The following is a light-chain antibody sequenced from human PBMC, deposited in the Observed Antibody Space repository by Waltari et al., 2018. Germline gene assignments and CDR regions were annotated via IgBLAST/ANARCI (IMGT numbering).Light chain of an antibody. V-gene: IGLV2-23*03. J-gene: IGLJ2*01. CDR1: SSDVGSYNL. CDR2: EGS. CDR3: CSYAGSSTFVV. Sequence: QSALTQPASVSGSPGQSITIPCTGTSSDVGSYNLVSWYQQHPGKAPKLMIYEGSKRPSGVSNRFSGSKSGNTASLTITGLQAEDEADYYCCSYAGSSTFVVFGGGTALTVL.